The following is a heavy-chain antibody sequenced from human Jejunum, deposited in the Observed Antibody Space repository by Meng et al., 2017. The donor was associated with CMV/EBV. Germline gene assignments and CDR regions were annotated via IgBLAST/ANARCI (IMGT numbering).Heavy chain of an antibody. J-gene: IGHJ4*02. CDR3: ARVTVVYQRFDY. CDR1: GRSISISDYS. Sequence: SGRSISISDYSWGWVRQPPGKGLEWVGTIYYRGDTYYSPSLESRLTISVDTSKNQFSLRLRSVTAADTAVYYCARVTVVYQRFDYWGQGTRVTVSS. CDR2: IYYRGDT. V-gene: IGHV4-39*07. D-gene: IGHD2-2*01.